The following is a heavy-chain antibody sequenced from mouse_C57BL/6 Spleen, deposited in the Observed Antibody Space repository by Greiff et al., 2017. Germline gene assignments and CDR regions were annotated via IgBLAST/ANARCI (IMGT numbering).Heavy chain of an antibody. V-gene: IGHV1-81*01. CDR2: IYPRSGNT. Sequence: QVQLKESGAELARPGASVKLSCKASGYTFTSYGISWVKQRPGQGLEWIGEIYPRSGNTYYNEKFKGKATLTADKSSSTAYMELRSLTSEDSAVYFCARRDSSGDRKYFDYWGQGTTLTVSS. CDR1: GYTFTSYG. CDR3: ARRDSSGDRKYFDY. D-gene: IGHD3-2*02. J-gene: IGHJ2*01.